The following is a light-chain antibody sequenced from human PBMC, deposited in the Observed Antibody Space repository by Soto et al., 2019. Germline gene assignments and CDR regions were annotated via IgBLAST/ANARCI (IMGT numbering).Light chain of an antibody. Sequence: DIQMTQSPSSLSASVGDRVTITCRASQGISTYLNWYHQKPGKAPKLLIYAASSLQSGVPSRFSGSGSETDFTLTISSLQPEDFATYYCLQDYNYPRRTFGQGTKVDIK. J-gene: IGKJ1*01. CDR2: AAS. CDR1: QGISTY. CDR3: LQDYNYPRRT. V-gene: IGKV1-39*01.